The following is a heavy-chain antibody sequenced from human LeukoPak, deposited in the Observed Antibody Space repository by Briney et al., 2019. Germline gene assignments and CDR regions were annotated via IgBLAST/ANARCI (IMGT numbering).Heavy chain of an antibody. CDR3: AKDRYSSSWSWIDY. V-gene: IGHV3-33*06. Sequence: GGSLRLSCAASGFTFSSYGMHWVRQAPGKGLEWVAVIWYDGSTKYYADSVKGRFTISRDNSKNTLYLQMNSLRAEDTAVYYCAKDRYSSSWSWIDYWGQGTLVTVSS. CDR2: IWYDGSTK. J-gene: IGHJ4*02. CDR1: GFTFSSYG. D-gene: IGHD6-13*01.